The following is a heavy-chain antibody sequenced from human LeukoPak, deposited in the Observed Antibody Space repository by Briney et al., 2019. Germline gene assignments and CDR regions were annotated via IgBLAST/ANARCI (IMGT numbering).Heavy chain of an antibody. D-gene: IGHD6-19*01. CDR3: ASMVAEAGPNWFDP. CDR2: LSWDGNIK. V-gene: IGHV3-30-3*01. J-gene: IGHJ5*02. Sequence: GRSLRLSCAASGFTFSSHAMHWVRQAPGKGLEWVSFLSWDGNIKYYTDSVKGRFTISRDNAKNSLYLQMNSLRAEDTAVYYCASMVAEAGPNWFDPWGQGTLVTISS. CDR1: GFTFSSHA.